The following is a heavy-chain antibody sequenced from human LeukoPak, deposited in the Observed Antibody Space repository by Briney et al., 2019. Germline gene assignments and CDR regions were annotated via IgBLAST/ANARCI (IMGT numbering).Heavy chain of an antibody. V-gene: IGHV3-48*01. CDR3: ARDGDYGGFSDYYYGMDV. D-gene: IGHD4-23*01. CDR2: ISSSSSTI. J-gene: IGHJ6*02. Sequence: GGSLRLSCAASGFTFSSYSMNWVRQAPGKGLEWVSYISSSSSTIYYADSVKGRFTISRDNAKNSLYLQMNSLRAEDTAVYYCARDGDYGGFSDYYYGMDVWGQGTTVTVSS. CDR1: GFTFSSYS.